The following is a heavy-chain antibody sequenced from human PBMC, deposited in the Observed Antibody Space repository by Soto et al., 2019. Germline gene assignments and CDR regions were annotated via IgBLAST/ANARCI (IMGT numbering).Heavy chain of an antibody. J-gene: IGHJ4*02. CDR1: GGSIKNYY. CDR3: ARLYHSGRSGQYPFDY. V-gene: IGHV4-59*01. Sequence: SETLSLTCTVSGGSIKNYYWSWIRQAPGKEPEWIGYIYSSGTTNYNPSLKSRVTLSVDTSKNQFSLKLSSVIAADTAVYYCARLYHSGRSGQYPFDYWGQGRLVTVSS. D-gene: IGHD5-12*01. CDR2: IYSSGTT.